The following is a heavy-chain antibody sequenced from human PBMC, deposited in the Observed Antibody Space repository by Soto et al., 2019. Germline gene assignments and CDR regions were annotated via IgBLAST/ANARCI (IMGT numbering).Heavy chain of an antibody. V-gene: IGHV4-31*03. Sequence: PSETLSLTCTVSGGSIGGGVYYWSWIRQHPGKGLEWIGYIYYSGSTYYNPSLKSRLTISVDTSKNQFSLKLSSVTAADTAVYYCARGSGWADFDFWGQGTLVTVSS. D-gene: IGHD1-26*01. J-gene: IGHJ4*02. CDR3: ARGSGWADFDF. CDR1: GGSIGGGVYY. CDR2: IYYSGST.